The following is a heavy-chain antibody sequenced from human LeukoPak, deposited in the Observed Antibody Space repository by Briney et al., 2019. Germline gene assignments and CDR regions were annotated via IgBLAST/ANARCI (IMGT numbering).Heavy chain of an antibody. V-gene: IGHV4-59*01. Sequence: SETLSLTCTVSGGSISSYYWSWIRQPPGKGLEWIGYIYYSGSTNYNPSLESRVTISVDTSKNQFSLKLSSVTAADTAVYYCARLRFSGPIIDYWGRGTLVTVSS. J-gene: IGHJ4*02. D-gene: IGHD6-19*01. CDR3: ARLRFSGPIIDY. CDR1: GGSISSYY. CDR2: IYYSGST.